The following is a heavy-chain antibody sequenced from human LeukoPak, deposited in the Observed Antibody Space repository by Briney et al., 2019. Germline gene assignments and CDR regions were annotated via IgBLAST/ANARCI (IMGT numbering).Heavy chain of an antibody. CDR2: ISGSGSST. Sequence: HPGGSLRLSCAASGFTFSSYAMSWVRQAPGEGLEWVSTISGSGSSTYYADSVKGRFTISRDNPKNAQYLQMSSLRAEDTAVYYCAKAIAATGRWWIFDYWGQGTLVTVSS. CDR1: GFTFSSYA. CDR3: AKAIAATGRWWIFDY. J-gene: IGHJ4*02. V-gene: IGHV3-23*01. D-gene: IGHD6-25*01.